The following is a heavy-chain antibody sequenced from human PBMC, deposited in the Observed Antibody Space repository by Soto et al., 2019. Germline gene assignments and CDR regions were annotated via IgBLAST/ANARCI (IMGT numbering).Heavy chain of an antibody. CDR2: IRSKANSYAT. D-gene: IGHD3-22*01. J-gene: IGHJ6*02. V-gene: IGHV3-73*02. Sequence: EVQLVESGGGLVQPGGSLKLSCAASGFTFSGSAMHWVRQASGKGLEWVGRIRSKANSYATAYAASVKGRFTISRDDSKNTVYLQMNSLKTEDTAVYYCTRLGDYYDSSGLDYYYGMDVWGQGTTVTVSS. CDR1: GFTFSGSA. CDR3: TRLGDYYDSSGLDYYYGMDV.